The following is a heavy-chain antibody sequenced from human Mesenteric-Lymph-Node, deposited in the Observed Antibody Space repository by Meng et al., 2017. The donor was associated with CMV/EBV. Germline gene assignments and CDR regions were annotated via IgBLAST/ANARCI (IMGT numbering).Heavy chain of an antibody. Sequence: ASVKVSCKASGYTFTTYDINWVRQATGQGPEWMGWMNPNSGNTAYAQKFQGRVAMTRNTSISTAYMELSSLRSEDTAVYYCARVRHTFNSHYYYYGMDVWGQGTTVTVSS. J-gene: IGHJ6*02. CDR3: ARVRHTFNSHYYYYGMDV. CDR2: MNPNSGNT. V-gene: IGHV1-8*01. CDR1: GYTFTTYD. D-gene: IGHD4-23*01.